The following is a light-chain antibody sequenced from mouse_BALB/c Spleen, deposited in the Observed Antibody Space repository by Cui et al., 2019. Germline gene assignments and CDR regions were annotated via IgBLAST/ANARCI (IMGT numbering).Light chain of an antibody. Sequence: DIVLSQSPSSPAVSAGEKDSMSRKSSQSLLNSRTRKNYLAWYQQKPGQSPKLLVYWASTRESGVPDRLTGSGSGTDFTLTIGSVQAEDLAVYYCKQSYNLRTFGGGTKLEIK. J-gene: IGKJ1*01. V-gene: IGKV8-21*01. CDR3: KQSYNLRT. CDR1: QSLLNSRTRKNY. CDR2: WAS.